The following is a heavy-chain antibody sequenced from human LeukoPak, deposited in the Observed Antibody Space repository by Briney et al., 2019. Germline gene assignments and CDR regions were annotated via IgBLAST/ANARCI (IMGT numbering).Heavy chain of an antibody. CDR3: ARELLGSSLDY. D-gene: IGHD3-10*01. CDR2: ISYDGRNE. V-gene: IGHV3-30*04. CDR1: GFTFSSYT. Sequence: GGSLRLSCPASGFTFSSYTMDWVRQAPGKGLEWVALISYDGRNEYFADSVKGRFTISRDNSKNTVYLQINSLRTEDTTVYYCARELLGSSLDYWGQGTLVTVSS. J-gene: IGHJ4*02.